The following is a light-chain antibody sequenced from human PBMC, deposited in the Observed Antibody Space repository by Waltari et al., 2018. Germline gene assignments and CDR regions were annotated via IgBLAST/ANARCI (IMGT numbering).Light chain of an antibody. V-gene: IGKV1D-12*01. CDR2: GAS. CDR3: QPAYSFPCT. J-gene: IGKJ4*01. Sequence: DIQMTQSPSSASASVGDTVTITCRASQGISIWLPWYHQRPGRAPKPLIYGASSLQRGVPSRFSGSGAGTEFTLLITSLQPEDFATYYWQPAYSFPCTFGGGTRVEI. CDR1: QGISIW.